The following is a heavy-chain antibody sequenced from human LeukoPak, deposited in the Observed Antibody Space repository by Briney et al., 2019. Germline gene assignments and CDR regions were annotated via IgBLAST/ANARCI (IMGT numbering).Heavy chain of an antibody. Sequence: PWETLSLTCTVSGVSISSYYWSWLRQPPGKGLEWIGYIYYSGSTSYNPSLKSRVPISVDTSKTQFSLHLSSVTAAATAVYYCARRVYSTSWSYYFDYWGQGTLVTVSS. CDR2: IYYSGST. CDR1: GVSISSYY. CDR3: ARRVYSTSWSYYFDY. J-gene: IGHJ4*02. D-gene: IGHD6-13*01. V-gene: IGHV4-59*01.